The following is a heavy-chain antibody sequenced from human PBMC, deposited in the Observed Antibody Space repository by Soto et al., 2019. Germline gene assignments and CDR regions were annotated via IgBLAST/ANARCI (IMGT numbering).Heavy chain of an antibody. CDR2: ISYDGSNK. D-gene: IGHD6-19*01. Sequence: QVQLVESGGGVVQPGRSLRLSCAASGFTFSSYGMHWVRQAPGKGLEWVAVISYDGSNKYYADSVKGRFTISRDNSKNTLYLQMNSLRAEDTAVYYCAKDFSGWLDYWGQGTMVTVSS. V-gene: IGHV3-30*18. CDR1: GFTFSSYG. J-gene: IGHJ4*02. CDR3: AKDFSGWLDY.